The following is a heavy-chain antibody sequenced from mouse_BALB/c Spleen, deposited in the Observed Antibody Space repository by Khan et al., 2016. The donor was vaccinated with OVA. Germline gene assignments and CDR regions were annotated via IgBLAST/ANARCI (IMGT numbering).Heavy chain of an antibody. CDR3: ARSTYRYAFVY. J-gene: IGHJ3*01. CDR2: IIYTGYT. CDR1: GDSITSCY. Sequence: EVQLQESGPSLVKPSQTLSLTCSVTGDSITSCYWNWIRKFPGNKLEYMGYIIYTGYTYYNPSLKSRISITRHTSKTQYYLQLSSVTDEDTATYYCARSTYRYAFVYWGQGTLVTVSA. V-gene: IGHV3-8*02. D-gene: IGHD2-12*01.